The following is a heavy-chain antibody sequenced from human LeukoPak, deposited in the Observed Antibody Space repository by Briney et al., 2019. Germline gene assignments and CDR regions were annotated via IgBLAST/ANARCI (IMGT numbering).Heavy chain of an antibody. CDR1: GFTFINAW. V-gene: IGHV3-15*01. J-gene: IGHJ4*02. CDR2: IKSDGTT. D-gene: IGHD2/OR15-2a*01. Sequence: PGGSLRLSCATSGFTFINAWLSWVRQAPGKGLEWVGRIKSDGTTDYAAPVKGRFTISRDVSKATLYLQMNSLKTEDTAIYYCTTVSHFYLGGQGTLVTVSS. CDR3: TTVSHFYL.